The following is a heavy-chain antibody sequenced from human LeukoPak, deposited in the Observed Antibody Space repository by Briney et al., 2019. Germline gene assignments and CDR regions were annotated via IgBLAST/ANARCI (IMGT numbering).Heavy chain of an antibody. J-gene: IGHJ6*03. V-gene: IGHV3-21*01. CDR2: ISSSSSYI. Sequence: PGGSLRLSCAASGFTFSSYSMNWVRQAPGKGLEWVSSISSSSSYIYYADSVKGRFTISRDNAKNSLYLQMNSLRAEDTAVYYCARAERSGSSWYPEGYYYYYMDVWGKGTTVTVSS. CDR1: GFTFSSYS. CDR3: ARAERSGSSWYPEGYYYYYMDV. D-gene: IGHD6-13*01.